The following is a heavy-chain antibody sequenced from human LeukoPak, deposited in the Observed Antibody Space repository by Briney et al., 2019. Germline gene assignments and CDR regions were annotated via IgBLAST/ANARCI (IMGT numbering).Heavy chain of an antibody. V-gene: IGHV1-46*01. CDR1: GGTFSSYA. CDR2: ITPSGGST. J-gene: IGHJ5*02. Sequence: GASVKVSCKASGGTFSSYAISWVRQAPGQGLEWLGLITPSGGSTWYAQKFQGRVTMTRDMSTSTDYMELSSLRSDDTAFYYCAKDKVAFYSSHWAGLIGTWGQGALVTVSS. CDR3: AKDKVAFYSSHWAGLIGT. D-gene: IGHD3-22*01.